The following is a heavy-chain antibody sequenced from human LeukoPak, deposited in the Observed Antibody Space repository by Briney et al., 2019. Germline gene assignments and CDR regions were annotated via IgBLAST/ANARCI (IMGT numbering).Heavy chain of an antibody. CDR1: GFTFSSYA. Sequence: PGRSLRLSCAASGFTFSSYAMHWVRQAPGKGLEWVAVISYDGSNKYYADSVKGRFTISRDNSKNTLCLQMNSLRAEDTAVYYCARAPRGYSGYDHYFDYWGQGTLVTVSS. V-gene: IGHV3-30*04. CDR3: ARAPRGYSGYDHYFDY. D-gene: IGHD5-12*01. CDR2: ISYDGSNK. J-gene: IGHJ4*02.